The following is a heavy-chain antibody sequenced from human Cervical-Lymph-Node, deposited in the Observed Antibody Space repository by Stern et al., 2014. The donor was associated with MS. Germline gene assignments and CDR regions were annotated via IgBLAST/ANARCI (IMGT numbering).Heavy chain of an antibody. D-gene: IGHD3-10*01. CDR2: ITWNSGSI. CDR1: GFTFDDYA. CDR3: AKDLLRVWFGALSGMDV. J-gene: IGHJ6*02. V-gene: IGHV3-9*01. Sequence: EVQLVESGGGLVQPGRSLRLSCAASGFTFDDYAMHWVRQAPGKGLEWVSVITWNSGSIGYADSVKGRFSIYRDNAKNSLYLQMNSLRAEDTALYYCAKDLLRVWFGALSGMDVWGQGTAVTVSS.